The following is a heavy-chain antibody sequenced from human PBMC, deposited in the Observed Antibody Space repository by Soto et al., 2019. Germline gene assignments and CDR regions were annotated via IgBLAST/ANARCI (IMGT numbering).Heavy chain of an antibody. J-gene: IGHJ3*02. D-gene: IGHD3-9*01. CDR1: GDSISSSY. Sequence: QVHLQESGPGLVKPSETLSLTCTVSGDSISSSYWNWIRQAPGKGLEWIGYIYYSGSTNFSPSLKRRVTISIDTSKEQFSLKLSSVTAADTAVYYCSRLYPLYDLLTGSQPYAFDIWGQGTMVTVSS. CDR2: IYYSGST. V-gene: IGHV4-59*01. CDR3: SRLYPLYDLLTGSQPYAFDI.